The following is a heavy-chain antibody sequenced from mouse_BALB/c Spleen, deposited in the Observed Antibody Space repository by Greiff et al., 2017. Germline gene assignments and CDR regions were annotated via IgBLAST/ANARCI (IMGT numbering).Heavy chain of an antibody. Sequence: VKLMESGPGLVAPSQSLSITCTVSGFSLTSYGVHWVRQPPGKGLEWLGVIWAGGSTNYNSALMSRLSISKDNSKSQVFLNMNSLQTDYTAMYYCASDRCYYVDYWGQGTTLTVSS. J-gene: IGHJ2*01. CDR1: GFSLTSYG. CDR3: ASDRCYYVDY. CDR2: IWAGGST. V-gene: IGHV2-9*02.